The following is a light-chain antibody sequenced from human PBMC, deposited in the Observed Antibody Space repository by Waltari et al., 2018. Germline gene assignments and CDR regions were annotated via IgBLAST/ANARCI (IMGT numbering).Light chain of an antibody. CDR3: GTWDTSLSAGV. CDR1: SSNIGNNF. V-gene: IGLV1-51*01. Sequence: QSVLTQPPSVSAAPGQKVTISCSGGSSNIGNNFVSWYQQLPGTAPKLLIYDVNKRPSGIPDRFSGSKSGTSATLGITGLQTGDEADYYCGTWDTSLSAGVFGGGTKLTVL. J-gene: IGLJ3*02. CDR2: DVN.